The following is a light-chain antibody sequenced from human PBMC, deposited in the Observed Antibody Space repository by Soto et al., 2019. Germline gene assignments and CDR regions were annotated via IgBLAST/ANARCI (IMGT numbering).Light chain of an antibody. V-gene: IGLV2-14*03. CDR1: SSDVGGYNY. CDR3: SSYTSTHTHV. Sequence: QSALTQPASVSGSPGQSITISCTGTSSDVGGYNYVSWFQHHPGKAPKLIIYDVNNRPSGASSRFSGSKSGNTASLAISGLQAEDEADYYCSSYTSTHTHVFGTGTKVTVL. J-gene: IGLJ1*01. CDR2: DVN.